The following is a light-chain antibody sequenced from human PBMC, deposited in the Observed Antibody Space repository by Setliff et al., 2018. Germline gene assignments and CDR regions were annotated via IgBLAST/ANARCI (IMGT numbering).Light chain of an antibody. CDR2: DAS. CDR3: QQFKIYPRT. Sequence: AIQLTQSPASLSASVGDRVNISCRASQDITSGLAWYQQKPGKPPRVLIYDASSLETGVPSRFSGTGSGTDFTLTINSLQPEDFATYYCQQFKIYPRTFGGGTKVDIK. J-gene: IGKJ4*01. CDR1: QDITSG. V-gene: IGKV1-13*02.